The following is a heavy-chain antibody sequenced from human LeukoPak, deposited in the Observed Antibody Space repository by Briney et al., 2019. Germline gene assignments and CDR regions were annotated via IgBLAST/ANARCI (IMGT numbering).Heavy chain of an antibody. D-gene: IGHD5-24*01. CDR1: GFIFSSYA. V-gene: IGHV3-23*01. CDR3: ARGDGRDGYKGKLDY. CDR2: ISGSGGST. Sequence: GSLRLSCAASGFIFSSYAMSWVRQAPGKGLEWVSTISGSGGSTYYADSVKGRFTISRDNSKNTVYLQMNSLRAEDTAVYYCARGDGRDGYKGKLDYWGQGTLVTVSS. J-gene: IGHJ4*02.